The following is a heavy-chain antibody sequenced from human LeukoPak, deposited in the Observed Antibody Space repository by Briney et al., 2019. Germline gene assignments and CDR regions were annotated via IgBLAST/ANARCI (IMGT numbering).Heavy chain of an antibody. CDR1: GFTFSSYW. CDR2: ITSDGRST. Sequence: GGSLRLSCAASGFTFSSYWIHWVRQAPGKGLVWVSRITSDGRSTSSADSVRGRFTISRDNAKNTLYLQMNSLRAEDTAVYYCARGTPTSGDYWGQGTLVTVSS. CDR3: ARGTPTSGDY. J-gene: IGHJ4*02. V-gene: IGHV3-74*01. D-gene: IGHD1-14*01.